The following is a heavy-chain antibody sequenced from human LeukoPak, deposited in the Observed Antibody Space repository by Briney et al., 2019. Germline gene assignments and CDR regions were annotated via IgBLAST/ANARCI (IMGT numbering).Heavy chain of an antibody. CDR1: GFTFRSYA. Sequence: GGSLRLSCAASGFTFRSYAMNWVRQAPGKGLEWVAAVSGSGGVTYYADSVKGRFTISRDNSMNTLYLQMDSLRAEDTAVYWCAKEYNWNPYYFDYWGQGTLVTVSS. V-gene: IGHV3-23*01. J-gene: IGHJ4*02. CDR2: VSGSGGVT. CDR3: AKEYNWNPYYFDY. D-gene: IGHD1-20*01.